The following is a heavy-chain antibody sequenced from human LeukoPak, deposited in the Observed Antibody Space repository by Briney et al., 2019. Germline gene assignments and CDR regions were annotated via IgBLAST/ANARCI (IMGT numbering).Heavy chain of an antibody. CDR1: GYTFTSYG. Sequence: ASVKVSCKASGYTFTSYGISWVRQAHGQGLEWMGWISAYNGNTNYAQKFQGRVTMTTDTFTSTAYMELRSLRSDDTAVYYCARRGYPVYYYYMDVWGKGTTVTISS. J-gene: IGHJ6*03. V-gene: IGHV1-18*01. CDR3: ARRGYPVYYYYMDV. CDR2: ISAYNGNT. D-gene: IGHD5-12*01.